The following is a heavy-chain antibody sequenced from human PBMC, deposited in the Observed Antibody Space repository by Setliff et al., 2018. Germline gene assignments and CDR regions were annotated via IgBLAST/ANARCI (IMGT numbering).Heavy chain of an antibody. CDR1: GGTFSSYA. Sequence: SVKVSCKASGGTFSSYAISWVRQAPGQGLEWMGGIIPIFGIANYAQKFQGRVTITADKSTSTAYMELSRLRSEDTAVYYCARGRTRTSTIFGIVSLSSWGDGTTVTVSS. J-gene: IGHJ6*04. D-gene: IGHD3-3*01. CDR3: ARGRTRTSTIFGIVSLSS. V-gene: IGHV1-69*10. CDR2: IIPIFGIA.